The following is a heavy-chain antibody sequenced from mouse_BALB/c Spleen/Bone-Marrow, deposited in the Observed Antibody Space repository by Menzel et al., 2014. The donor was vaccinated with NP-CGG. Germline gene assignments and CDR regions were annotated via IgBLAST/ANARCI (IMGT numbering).Heavy chain of an antibody. CDR2: ISYSSST. Sequence: EVKLVESGPSLVKPSQTLSLTCSVTGDSITSGYWNWIRKFPGNKLEYMGYISYSSSTYYNPSLKSRISITRDTSKNQYYLQLNSVTTEDTATYYCARILLRSYAMDYWGQGTSVTVSS. D-gene: IGHD1-1*01. V-gene: IGHV3-8*02. CDR1: GDSITSGY. J-gene: IGHJ4*01. CDR3: ARILLRSYAMDY.